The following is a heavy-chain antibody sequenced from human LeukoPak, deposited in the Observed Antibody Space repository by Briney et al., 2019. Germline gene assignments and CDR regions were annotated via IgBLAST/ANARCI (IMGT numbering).Heavy chain of an antibody. CDR1: GFTFSSYG. Sequence: GSLRLSCAASGFTFSSYGMHWVRQAPGKGLEWVAFIPYDGSNTWYADSVKGRFTISRDNSKNTLYLQMNSLRVEDTAVYYCAKGVGGSANYYYMDVWGKGTTVTVSS. D-gene: IGHD3-10*01. CDR2: IPYDGSNT. CDR3: AKGVGGSANYYYMDV. V-gene: IGHV3-30*02. J-gene: IGHJ6*03.